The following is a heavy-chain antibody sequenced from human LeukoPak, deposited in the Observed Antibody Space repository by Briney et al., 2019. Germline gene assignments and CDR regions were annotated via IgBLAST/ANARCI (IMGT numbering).Heavy chain of an antibody. CDR3: ARGGSGYSSSWSLGG. Sequence: GGSLRLSCAASGFTFSSSGMHWVRQAPGKGLEWVSSISSSSSYIYYADSVKGRFTISRDNAKNSLYLQMNSLRAEDTAVYYCARGGSGYSSSWSLGGWGQGTLVTVSS. V-gene: IGHV3-21*01. D-gene: IGHD6-13*01. J-gene: IGHJ4*02. CDR2: ISSSSSYI. CDR1: GFTFSSSG.